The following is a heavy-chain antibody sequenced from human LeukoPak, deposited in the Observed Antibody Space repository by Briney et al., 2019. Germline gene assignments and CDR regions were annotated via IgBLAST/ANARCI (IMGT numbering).Heavy chain of an antibody. CDR3: AREAGADY. CDR1: GYTFTSYG. V-gene: IGHV1-18*01. J-gene: IGHJ4*02. D-gene: IGHD3-10*01. Sequence: ASVKVSCKASGYTFTSYGISWVRQAPGQGLERRVGISAYNGHANYAQKIKGRVTMTTDPSTSTAYMELRSLRSDDTAVYYWAREAGADYWGQGTLVTVSS. CDR2: ISAYNGHA.